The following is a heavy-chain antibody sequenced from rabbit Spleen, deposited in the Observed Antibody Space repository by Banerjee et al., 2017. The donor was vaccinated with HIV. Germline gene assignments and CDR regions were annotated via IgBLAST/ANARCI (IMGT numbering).Heavy chain of an antibody. J-gene: IGHJ4*01. CDR2: IYSGSSADT. CDR1: GFSFSSRYY. Sequence: QSLEESGGDLVKPGASLTLTCTASGFSFSSRYYLCWVRQAPGKGLEWIACIYSGSSADTYYASWAKGRFTISKTSSTTVTLQMTSLTAADTATYFCARETSSGWGVLLYYFNLWGQGTLVTVS. V-gene: IGHV1S40*01. CDR3: ARETSSGWGVLLYYFNL. D-gene: IGHD4-1*01.